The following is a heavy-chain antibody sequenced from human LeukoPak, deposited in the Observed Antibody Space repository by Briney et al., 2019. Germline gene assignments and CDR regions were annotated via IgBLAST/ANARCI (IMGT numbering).Heavy chain of an antibody. CDR1: GFTFSRAW. CDR2: ISGSGSYT. CDR3: ARTVGRGPGGHFDY. J-gene: IGHJ4*02. D-gene: IGHD4-23*01. Sequence: GGSLRLSCAASGFTFSRAWMTWVRQAPGKGLEWVAYISGSGSYTNHADSVRGRFTISRDNAKKSLFLQMINLRADDTAVYFCARTVGRGPGGHFDYWGQGALVTVSS. V-gene: IGHV3-11*03.